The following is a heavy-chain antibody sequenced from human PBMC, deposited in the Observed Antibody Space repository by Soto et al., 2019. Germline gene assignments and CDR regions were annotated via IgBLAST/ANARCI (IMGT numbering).Heavy chain of an antibody. Sequence: SGPTLVNPTHTLTLTCNFSGFSLTTSGVGVGWVRQPPGKALDWLALIYWDDDERYSPSLNSRLTITKDTSKNQVVLIMTNMDDVDRATYYCAHRRWQKYFDHWGQGTLVTVSS. V-gene: IGHV2-5*02. CDR1: GFSLTTSGVG. CDR2: IYWDDDE. D-gene: IGHD2-15*01. CDR3: AHRRWQKYFDH. J-gene: IGHJ4*02.